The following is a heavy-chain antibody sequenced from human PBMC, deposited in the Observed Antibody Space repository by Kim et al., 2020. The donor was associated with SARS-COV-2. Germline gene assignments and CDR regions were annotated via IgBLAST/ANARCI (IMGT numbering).Heavy chain of an antibody. CDR2: ISASGTST. D-gene: IGHD5-12*01. CDR3: AKDNGGYEWTYYYGMDV. CDR1: GFTFTNYA. Sequence: GGSLRLSCAASGFTFTNYAMTWVRQAPGRGLEWVSAISASGTSTYYADSVKGRSTISRDNSKSALYLQLNSLRAEDTAIYYFAKDNGGYEWTYYYGMDV. J-gene: IGHJ6*01. V-gene: IGHV3-23*01.